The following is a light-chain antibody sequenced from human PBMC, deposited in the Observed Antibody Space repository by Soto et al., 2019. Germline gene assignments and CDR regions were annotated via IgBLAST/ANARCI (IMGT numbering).Light chain of an antibody. Sequence: PVLTQSPSASASLGASVRLTCTLNSGHSSYAIAWHQQQPEKGPRYLMKVNSDGSHSKGDGIPDRFSGSSSGTERYLTISSLQSGDEADYYCQTWGSGSWVFGGGTKLTVL. CDR1: SGHSSYA. J-gene: IGLJ3*02. V-gene: IGLV4-69*01. CDR2: VNSDGSH. CDR3: QTWGSGSWV.